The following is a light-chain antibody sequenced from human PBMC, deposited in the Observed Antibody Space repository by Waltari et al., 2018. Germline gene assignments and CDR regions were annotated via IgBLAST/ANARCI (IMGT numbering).Light chain of an antibody. CDR3: CSYAGSNTGV. CDR1: SNDVGTYNL. Sequence: QSALTQPRSVSGSPGQSVTISCTGTSNDVGTYNLVPWYQQHPGKAPKLMLYDVNKRPSGVSDRFSGSKSGNTASLTISGLQAEDEADYYCCSYAGSNTGVFGGGTKLTVL. CDR2: DVN. V-gene: IGLV2-11*01. J-gene: IGLJ2*01.